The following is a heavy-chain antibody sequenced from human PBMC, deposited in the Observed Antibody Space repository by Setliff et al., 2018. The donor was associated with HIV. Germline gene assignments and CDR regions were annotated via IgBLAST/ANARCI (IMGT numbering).Heavy chain of an antibody. J-gene: IGHJ5*02. CDR3: ARRRCSAASCPDNSWNWLDP. CDR1: GDSISSYY. Sequence: PSETLSLTCTVSGDSISSYYWNWIRQPPGKALEWIGYIYYGSTNYNPSFDGRVTISVDTSKNQFSLKLRSVTAADTAMYYCARRRCSAASCPDNSWNWLDPWGQGTLVTVSS. V-gene: IGHV4-59*08. D-gene: IGHD2-15*01. CDR2: IYYGST.